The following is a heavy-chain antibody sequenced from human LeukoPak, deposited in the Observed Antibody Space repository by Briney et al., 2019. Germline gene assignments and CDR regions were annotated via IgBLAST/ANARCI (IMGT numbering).Heavy chain of an antibody. V-gene: IGHV5-51*01. D-gene: IGHD5-18*01. J-gene: IGHJ4*02. CDR1: GYRFTRNW. Sequence: GDSRKISRKGFGYRFTRNWIHWGRQIPGTGLEWVGIIYPVDSNTRYSPSFQGQVRIAADKSINTGHLEGRSLKASGPAIYYCARLMETTMVTEFGYWGQGTLVTVSS. CDR2: IYPVDSNT. CDR3: ARLMETTMVTEFGY.